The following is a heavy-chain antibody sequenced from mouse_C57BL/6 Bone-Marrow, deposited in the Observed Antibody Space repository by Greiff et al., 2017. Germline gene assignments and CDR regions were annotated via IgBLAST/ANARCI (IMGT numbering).Heavy chain of an antibody. V-gene: IGHV1-52*01. CDR3: SRGGATRDY. J-gene: IGHJ4*01. Sequence: QVQLQQPGAELVRPGSSVKLSCKASGYTFTSYWMHWVKQRPIQGLEWIGNIDPSDSETHYNQKFKDKATLTVDKSSSTAYMQLSSLTSEDAAVYYCSRGGATRDYWGQGTSVTVTS. CDR2: IDPSDSET. CDR1: GYTFTSYW. D-gene: IGHD3-1*01.